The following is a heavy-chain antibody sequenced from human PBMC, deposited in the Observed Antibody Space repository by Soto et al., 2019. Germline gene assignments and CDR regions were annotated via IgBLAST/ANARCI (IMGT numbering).Heavy chain of an antibody. CDR3: ARDLSGSLRSYYDSSGYPKP. D-gene: IGHD3-22*01. CDR2: IWYDGSNK. Sequence: PGGSLRLSCAASGFTFSSYGMHWVRQAPGKGLEWVAVIWYDGSNKYYADSVKGRFTISRDNSKNTLYLQMNSLRAEDTAVYYCARDLSGSLRSYYDSSGYPKPWGQGTLVTVSS. V-gene: IGHV3-33*01. CDR1: GFTFSSYG. J-gene: IGHJ5*02.